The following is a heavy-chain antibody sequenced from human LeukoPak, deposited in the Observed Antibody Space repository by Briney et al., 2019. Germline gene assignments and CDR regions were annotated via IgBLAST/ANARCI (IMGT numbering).Heavy chain of an antibody. J-gene: IGHJ4*02. Sequence: GGSLRLSCAASGFTFSSYSMNWVRQAPGKALEWVSSISSSSSYIYYADSVKGRFTISRDNAKNSLYLQMNSLRAEDTAVYYCAREVRAVIDYWGQGTLVTVSS. CDR2: ISSSSSYI. CDR3: AREVRAVIDY. CDR1: GFTFSSYS. V-gene: IGHV3-21*01. D-gene: IGHD6-19*01.